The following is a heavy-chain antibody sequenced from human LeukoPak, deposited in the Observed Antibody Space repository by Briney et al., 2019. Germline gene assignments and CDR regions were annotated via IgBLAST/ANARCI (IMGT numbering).Heavy chain of an antibody. CDR2: ISSSSSTI. J-gene: IGHJ4*02. Sequence: PGGSLRLSCAASGFTFSSYSMNWVRQAPGKGLEWVSYISSSSSTIYYADSVKGRFTISRDNAKNSLYLQMSSLRAEDTAVYYCARESSVKDFDYWAREPWSPSPQ. CDR3: ARESSVKDFDY. D-gene: IGHD2-2*01. V-gene: IGHV3-48*01. CDR1: GFTFSSYS.